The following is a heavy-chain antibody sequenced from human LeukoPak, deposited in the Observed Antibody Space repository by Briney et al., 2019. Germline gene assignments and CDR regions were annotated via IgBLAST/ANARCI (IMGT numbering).Heavy chain of an antibody. CDR1: GFTFSTYE. CDR2: ISTSGSTI. D-gene: IGHD3-22*01. CDR3: ARDHSSGRYFDF. J-gene: IGHJ5*01. Sequence: GGSLRLSCAASGFTFSTYEMNWVGQAPGKGLQWVSYISTSGSTIYYADSVRGRFTISRDNAKKSLYLQMDSPRAEDTAVYYCARDHSSGRYFDFWGQGTLVTVSS. V-gene: IGHV3-48*03.